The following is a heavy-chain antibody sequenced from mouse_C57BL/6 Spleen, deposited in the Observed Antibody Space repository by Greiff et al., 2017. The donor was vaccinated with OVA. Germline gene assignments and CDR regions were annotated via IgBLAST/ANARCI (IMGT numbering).Heavy chain of an antibody. CDR3: ARWYYGSSYGYFDY. J-gene: IGHJ2*01. CDR2: INPNYGTT. CDR1: GYSFTDYN. D-gene: IGHD1-1*01. Sequence: LEESGPELVKPGASVKISCKASGYSFTDYNMNWVKQSNGKSLEWIGVINPNYGTTSYNQKFKGKATLTVDQSSSTAYMQLNSLTSEDSAVYYCARWYYGSSYGYFDYWGQGTTLTVSS. V-gene: IGHV1-39*01.